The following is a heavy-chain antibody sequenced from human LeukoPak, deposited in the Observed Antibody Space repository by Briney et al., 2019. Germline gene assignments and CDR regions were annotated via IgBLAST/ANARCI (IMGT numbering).Heavy chain of an antibody. CDR2: ISTSGSRI. V-gene: IGHV3-48*01. CDR3: AKDQAGWEPYYFDY. D-gene: IGHD1-26*01. CDR1: RFTFSTYS. J-gene: IGHJ4*02. Sequence: PGGSLRLSCAASRFTFSTYSMNWVRQTPGRGLEWVSYISTSGSRIDYADSVKGRFTISRDNSKNTVYLQMNSLRVEDTAVYYCAKDQAGWEPYYFDYWGQGTLVTVSS.